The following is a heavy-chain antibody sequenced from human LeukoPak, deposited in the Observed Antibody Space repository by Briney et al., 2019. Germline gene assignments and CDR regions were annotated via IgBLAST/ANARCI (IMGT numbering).Heavy chain of an antibody. J-gene: IGHJ6*02. Sequence: SETLSLTCAVSGGSISSSNWWSWVRQPPGKGLEWIGEIYHSGSTNYNPSLKSRVTISVDKSKNQFSLKLSSVTAADTAVYYCATHYDSSGYYSDGYYYYYGMDVWGQGTTVTVSS. CDR2: IYHSGST. CDR3: ATHYDSSGYYSDGYYYYYGMDV. CDR1: GGSISSSNW. V-gene: IGHV4-4*02. D-gene: IGHD3-22*01.